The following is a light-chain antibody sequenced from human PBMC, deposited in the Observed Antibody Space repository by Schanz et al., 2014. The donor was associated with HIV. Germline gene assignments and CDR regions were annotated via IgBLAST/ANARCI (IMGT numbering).Light chain of an antibody. CDR2: GAS. Sequence: EIVLTQSPGTLSLSPGERATLSCRASQSLTSRYLAWYLQKPGQAPRLLIYGASSRATGIPDRFSGSGSGTDFTLTISRVEPEDYAVYYCQQYGASPETFGQGTKVEIK. CDR1: QSLTSRY. CDR3: QQYGASPET. V-gene: IGKV3-20*01. J-gene: IGKJ1*01.